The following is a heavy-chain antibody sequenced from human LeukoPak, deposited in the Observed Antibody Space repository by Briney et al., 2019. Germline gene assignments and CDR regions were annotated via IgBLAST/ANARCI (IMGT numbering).Heavy chain of an antibody. J-gene: IGHJ4*02. CDR2: IYYSGST. CDR3: ARHSRYSYGFY. Sequence: SETLSLTCTVSGGSIGSSSYYWGWIRQPPGKGLEWIGSIYYSGSTYYNPSLKSRVTISVDTSKNQFSLKLSSVTAADTAVYYCARHSRYSYGFYWGQGTLVTVSS. CDR1: GGSIGSSSYY. D-gene: IGHD5-18*01. V-gene: IGHV4-39*01.